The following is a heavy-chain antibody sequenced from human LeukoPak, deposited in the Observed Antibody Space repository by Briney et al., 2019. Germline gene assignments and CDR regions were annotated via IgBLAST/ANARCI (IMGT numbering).Heavy chain of an antibody. CDR3: AKHPRITMIIVVNAFDY. V-gene: IGHV3-33*06. CDR1: GFSFSSYG. Sequence: PGRSLRLSCAASGFSFSSYGMHWVRQAPGKGLEWVAVIWYDGTNKYYADSVKGRFTISRDNSKNTLYLQMNSLRAEDTAVYYCAKHPRITMIIVVNAFDYWGQGTLVTVSS. J-gene: IGHJ4*02. D-gene: IGHD3-22*01. CDR2: IWYDGTNK.